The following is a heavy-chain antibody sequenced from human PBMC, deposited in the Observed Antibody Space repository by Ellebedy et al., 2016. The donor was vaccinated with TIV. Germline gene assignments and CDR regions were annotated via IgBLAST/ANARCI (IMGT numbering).Heavy chain of an antibody. CDR2: IYYSGST. CDR1: GGSISSSSYY. CDR3: ARQGLGWDDSSGYYPSSYWYFDL. D-gene: IGHD3-22*01. V-gene: IGHV4-39*01. Sequence: MPSETLSLTCTVSGGSISSSSYYWGWIRQPPGKGLEWIGSIYYSGSTYYNPSLKSRVTISVDTSKNQFSLKLSSVAAADTAVYYCARQGLGWDDSSGYYPSSYWYFDLWGRGTLVTVSS. J-gene: IGHJ2*01.